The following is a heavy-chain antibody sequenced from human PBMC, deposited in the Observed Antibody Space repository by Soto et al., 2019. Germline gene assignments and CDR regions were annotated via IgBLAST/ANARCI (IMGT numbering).Heavy chain of an antibody. Sequence: SETLSLTCTVSGGSISSYYWGWIRQPPGKGLEWIGSIYYSGSTYYNPSLKSRVTISVDTSKNQFSLKLSSVTAADTAVYYCARHIPYYDFWSGWENYYYYGMDVWGQGTTVTVSS. CDR1: GGSISSYY. D-gene: IGHD3-3*01. J-gene: IGHJ6*02. CDR2: IYYSGST. CDR3: ARHIPYYDFWSGWENYYYYGMDV. V-gene: IGHV4-39*01.